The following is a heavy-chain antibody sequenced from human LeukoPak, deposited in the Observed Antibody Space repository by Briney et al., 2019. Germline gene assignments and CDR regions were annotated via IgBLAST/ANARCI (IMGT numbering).Heavy chain of an antibody. CDR2: IKQNGSEK. CDR1: GFTFMSYW. Sequence: GGSLRLSCAASGFTFMSYWMSWVRQAPGKGLEWVANIKQNGSEKYYVDSVKGRCTISRDNAKNSLYLQMNSLRAEDTAVYYCARDLLAYCGGDCYSRWFDPWGQGTLVTVSS. D-gene: IGHD2-21*02. V-gene: IGHV3-7*01. J-gene: IGHJ5*02. CDR3: ARDLLAYCGGDCYSRWFDP.